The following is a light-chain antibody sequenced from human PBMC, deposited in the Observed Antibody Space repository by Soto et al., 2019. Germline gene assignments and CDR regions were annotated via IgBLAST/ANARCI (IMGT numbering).Light chain of an antibody. Sequence: EVVVTQSPVTLALSPGGRATLSCRTSQSVDIYVAWYQQKPGQAPRLLIYDASNRAPGIPARFSGSGSGTDVTLTISSLEPEDFAVYYCQQRKYWPPLTFGGGTKVEIK. J-gene: IGKJ4*01. CDR1: QSVDIY. CDR2: DAS. V-gene: IGKV3-11*01. CDR3: QQRKYWPPLT.